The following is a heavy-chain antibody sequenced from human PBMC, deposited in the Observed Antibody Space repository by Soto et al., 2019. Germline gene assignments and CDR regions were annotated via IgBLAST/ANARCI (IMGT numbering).Heavy chain of an antibody. CDR3: ASEAVDTAMITPTRRIHX. CDR2: VYYSGST. D-gene: IGHD5-18*01. Sequence: SETLSLTCTVSGGSVSNYYWSWIRQPPGKGLEWIVYVYYSGSTNYNPSLKSRVNISVDTSKNQFSLKLGSVTAADTAVYYCASEAVDTAMITPTRRIHXWGQGTMVTVSX. V-gene: IGHV4-59*02. CDR1: GGSVSNYY. J-gene: IGHJ4*02.